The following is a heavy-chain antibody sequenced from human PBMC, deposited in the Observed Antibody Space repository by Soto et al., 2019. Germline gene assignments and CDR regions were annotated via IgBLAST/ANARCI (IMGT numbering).Heavy chain of an antibody. D-gene: IGHD2-2*01. CDR1: GHTFHNYA. Sequence: EVQLLESGGGLEQPGGSLRLSCVGSGHTFHNYAMTWVRQAPGKGLEWVSGISGSGGSTYYADSVRGRFTISRDDSKNTLYLQMNSLSAEYTAVYYCAKVSRGIGVVPAAVKWGQGTLVTVSS. V-gene: IGHV3-23*01. CDR2: ISGSGGST. J-gene: IGHJ4*02. CDR3: AKVSRGIGVVPAAVK.